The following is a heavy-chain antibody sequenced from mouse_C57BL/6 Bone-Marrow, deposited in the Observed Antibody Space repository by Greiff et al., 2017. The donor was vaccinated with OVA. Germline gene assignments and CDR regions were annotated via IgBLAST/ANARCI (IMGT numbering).Heavy chain of an antibody. J-gene: IGHJ4*01. D-gene: IGHD2-3*01. V-gene: IGHV5-9-1*02. CDR1: GFTFSSYA. CDR3: TRDGYYAMDY. Sequence: EVKVVESGEGLVKPGGSLKLSCAASGFTFSSYAMSWARQTPEKRLEWVAYISSGGDYIYYADTVKGRFTISRDNGRNTLYLQMSSLKSEDTAMYYCTRDGYYAMDYWGQGTSVTVSS. CDR2: ISSGGDYI.